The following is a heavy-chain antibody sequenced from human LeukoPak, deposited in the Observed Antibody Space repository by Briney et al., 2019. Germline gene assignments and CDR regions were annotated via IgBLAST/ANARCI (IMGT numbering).Heavy chain of an antibody. J-gene: IGHJ4*02. CDR2: INYGGST. CDR1: GGSFSGYY. CDR3: ARDGPYSSSSYGDY. Sequence: SETLSLTCAVYGGSFSGYYWSWIRQPPGKGLEWIGEINYGGSTNYNPSLKSRVAISVDTSKNQFSLNLSSVTAADTAVYYCARDGPYSSSSYGDYWGQGTLVTVSS. D-gene: IGHD6-6*01. V-gene: IGHV4-34*01.